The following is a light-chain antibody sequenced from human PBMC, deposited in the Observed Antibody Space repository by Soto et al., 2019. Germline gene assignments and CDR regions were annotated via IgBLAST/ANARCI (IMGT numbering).Light chain of an antibody. Sequence: EIVLTQSPGTLSLSPGEGATLSCRASQRVSSSYLAWYQQKPGQAPRLLIYGASSRATGIPDRFSGSESGTDFTLTISRLEPEDFAVYYCQQYGSSPFTFGPGTKVDIK. CDR2: GAS. V-gene: IGKV3-20*01. J-gene: IGKJ3*01. CDR1: QRVSSSY. CDR3: QQYGSSPFT.